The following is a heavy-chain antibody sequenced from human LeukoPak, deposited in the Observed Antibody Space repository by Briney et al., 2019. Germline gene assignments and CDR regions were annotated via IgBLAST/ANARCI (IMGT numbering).Heavy chain of an antibody. CDR2: INPNSGGT. J-gene: IGHJ4*02. CDR3: ARGYCSSTGCYGAGY. CDR1: GYTFTGYY. Sequence: ASVKVSCKASGYTFTGYYMHWVRQAPGQGLEWMGWINPNSGGTNYAQKFQGRVTMTRDTAISTAYMELSRLRSDDTAVYYCARGYCSSTGCYGAGYWGQGTLVTVSS. D-gene: IGHD2-2*01. V-gene: IGHV1-2*02.